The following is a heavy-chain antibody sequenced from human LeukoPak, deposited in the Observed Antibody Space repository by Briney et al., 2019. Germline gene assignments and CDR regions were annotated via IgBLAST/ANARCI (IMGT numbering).Heavy chain of an antibody. J-gene: IGHJ4*02. CDR1: GYTFTSYD. V-gene: IGHV1-8*01. CDR3: ARVDDILTGTFDY. CDR2: MNPNSGNT. Sequence: ASVKVSCKASGYTFTSYDINWVRQATGQGLEWMGWMNPNSGNTGYAQKFQGRVAMTRNTSISTAYMELGSLRSEDTAVYYCARVDDILTGTFDYWGQGTLVTVSS. D-gene: IGHD3-9*01.